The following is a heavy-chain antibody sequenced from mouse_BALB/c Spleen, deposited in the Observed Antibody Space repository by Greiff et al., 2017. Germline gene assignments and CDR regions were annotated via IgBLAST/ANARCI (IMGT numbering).Heavy chain of an antibody. Sequence: DVQLVESGGGLVKPGGSLKLSCAASGFAFSSYDMSWVRQTPEKRLEWVAYISSGGGSTYYPDTVKGRFTISRDNAKNTLYLQMSSLKSEDTAMYYCARGDYSFAYWGQGTLVTVSA. J-gene: IGHJ3*01. CDR3: ARGDYSFAY. CDR2: ISSGGGST. CDR1: GFAFSSYD. V-gene: IGHV5-12-1*01. D-gene: IGHD2-13*01.